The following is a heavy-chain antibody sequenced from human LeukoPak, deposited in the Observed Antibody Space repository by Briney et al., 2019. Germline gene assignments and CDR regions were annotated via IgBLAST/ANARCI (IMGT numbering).Heavy chain of an antibody. CDR3: ARRWNYGRNYYIDV. V-gene: IGHV4-34*01. J-gene: IGHJ6*03. Sequence: SETLSLTCAVYGGSFRNYYWIWLRQTPAKGMDWVGEINDSGRINYNPSLMSRVTVSVDTSKNQFSLRLTSVTATDTAVYYCARRWNYGRNYYIDVWGKGATVSVSS. D-gene: IGHD1-7*01. CDR2: INDSGRI. CDR1: GGSFRNYY.